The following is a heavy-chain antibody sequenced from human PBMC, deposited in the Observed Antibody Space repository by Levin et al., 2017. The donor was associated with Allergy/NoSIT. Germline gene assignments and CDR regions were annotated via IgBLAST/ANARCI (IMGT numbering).Heavy chain of an antibody. CDR1: GFTFSSYG. J-gene: IGHJ4*02. V-gene: IGHV3-33*01. CDR3: ARDQVYGSGSYLGY. CDR2: IWYDGSNK. D-gene: IGHD3-10*01. Sequence: GGSLRLSCAASGFTFSSYGMHWVRQAPGKGLEWVAVIWYDGSNKYYADSVKGRFTISRDNSKNTLYLQMNSLRAEDTAVYYCARDQVYGSGSYLGYWGQGTLVTVSS.